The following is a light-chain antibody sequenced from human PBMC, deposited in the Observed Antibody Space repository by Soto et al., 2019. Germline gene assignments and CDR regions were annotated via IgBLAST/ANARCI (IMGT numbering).Light chain of an antibody. Sequence: QSVLTQSHSGCTSLGVWVDRTCTHSSGHRSYSPAWHQLQPEKGPRYLQKRNSDGSHSKGDGSPDRFSGSSSGAERYRTISVLQYEYEADYSCQTWGTGTTGVFRARTKLTVL. CDR2: RNSDGSH. J-gene: IGLJ3*02. V-gene: IGLV4-69*01. CDR3: QTWGTGTTGV. CDR1: SGHRSYS.